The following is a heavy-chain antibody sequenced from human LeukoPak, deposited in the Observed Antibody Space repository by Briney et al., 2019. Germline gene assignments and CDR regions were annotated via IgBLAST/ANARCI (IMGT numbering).Heavy chain of an antibody. Sequence: PSETLSLTCAVYGGSFSGYYWSWIRQPPGKGLEWIGEINHSGSTNYNPSLKSRVTISVDTSKNQFSLKLSSVTAADTAVYYCARVVVPAAIGHYYYYYMDVWGKGTTVTVSS. CDR1: GGSFSGYY. D-gene: IGHD2-2*02. CDR2: INHSGST. V-gene: IGHV4-34*01. CDR3: ARVVVPAAIGHYYYYYMDV. J-gene: IGHJ6*03.